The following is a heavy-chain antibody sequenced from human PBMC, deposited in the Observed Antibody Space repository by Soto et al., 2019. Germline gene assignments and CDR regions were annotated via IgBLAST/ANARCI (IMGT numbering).Heavy chain of an antibody. CDR3: AGETFYLFDY. J-gene: IGHJ4*02. V-gene: IGHV3-72*01. CDR1: GFTFSDHH. Sequence: EVQLVESGGGLVQPGGSLRLSCAASGFTFSDHHMNWVRQAPGKGLEWVGRAGNKGHSYAIEYAASVRGRFIISREDSQNSLYLQMNSLKADDSAAYYCAGETFYLFDYWCQGTLVPVSS. CDR2: AGNKGHSYAI.